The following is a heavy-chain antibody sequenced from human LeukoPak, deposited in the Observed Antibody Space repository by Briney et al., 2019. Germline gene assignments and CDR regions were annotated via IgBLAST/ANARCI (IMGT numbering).Heavy chain of an antibody. V-gene: IGHV3-48*04. CDR1: GFTFSSYS. CDR3: TTHNYYASPG. J-gene: IGHJ4*02. Sequence: PGGSLRLSCAASGFTFSSYSMNWVRQAPGKGLEWVSYISSSSSTIYYADSVKGRFTISRDNAKNSLYLQMNSLKTEDTAVYYCTTHNYYASPGRGQGTLVTVSS. CDR2: ISSSSSTI. D-gene: IGHD3-22*01.